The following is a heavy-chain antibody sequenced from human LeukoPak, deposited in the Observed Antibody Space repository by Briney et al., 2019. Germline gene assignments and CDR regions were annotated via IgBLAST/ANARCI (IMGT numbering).Heavy chain of an antibody. Sequence: ASVKVSCKASGYIFSTYDINWVRQAPGQGLEWMGWISAYNGNTNYAQKLQGRVTMTTDTSTSTAYMELTSLRSDDTAVYYCAREGGPYRPLDYSGQGTLVTVAS. CDR2: ISAYNGNT. V-gene: IGHV1-18*01. CDR1: GYIFSTYD. J-gene: IGHJ4*02. CDR3: AREGGPYRPLDY.